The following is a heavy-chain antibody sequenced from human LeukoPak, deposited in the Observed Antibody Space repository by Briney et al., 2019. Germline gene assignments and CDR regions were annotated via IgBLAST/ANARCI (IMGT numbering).Heavy chain of an antibody. J-gene: IGHJ5*02. CDR2: IYYSGST. Sequence: PSQTLSLTCTVSGGSISSGGYSWSWIRQHPGKGLEWIGYIYYSGSTYYNPSLKSRVTISVDTSKNQFSLKLSSVTAADTAVYYCARGGYGAGWFDPWGQGTLVTVSS. CDR1: GGSISSGGYS. V-gene: IGHV4-31*03. CDR3: ARGGYGAGWFDP. D-gene: IGHD4-17*01.